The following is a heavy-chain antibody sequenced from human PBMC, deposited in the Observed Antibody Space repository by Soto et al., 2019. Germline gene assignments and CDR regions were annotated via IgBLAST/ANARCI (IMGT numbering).Heavy chain of an antibody. CDR3: ARSIVVVTSFDY. J-gene: IGHJ4*02. Sequence: SVKVSCKASGGTFSSYTISWVRQAPGQGLEWMGRIIPILGIAKYSQKFQGRVTITRDTSASTAYMELSSLRSEDTAVYYCARSIVVVTSFDYWGQGTLVTVSS. V-gene: IGHV1-69*02. CDR1: GGTFSSYT. D-gene: IGHD3-22*01. CDR2: IIPILGIA.